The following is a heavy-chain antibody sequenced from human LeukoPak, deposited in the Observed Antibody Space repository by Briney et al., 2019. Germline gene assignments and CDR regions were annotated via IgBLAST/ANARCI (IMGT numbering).Heavy chain of an antibody. CDR1: GFTFSTYT. CDR2: IGSRSSHI. J-gene: IGHJ5*02. D-gene: IGHD1-26*01. CDR3: AIVGARSPNWFDP. Sequence: GGSLRLSCAASGFTFSTYTMDWVRQARGKGLEWVSSIGSRSSHIYYGDSVKGRFTISRDNAKNSLYLQMNSLRPEDTAVYYCAIVGARSPNWFDPWGQGTLVTVSS. V-gene: IGHV3-21*01.